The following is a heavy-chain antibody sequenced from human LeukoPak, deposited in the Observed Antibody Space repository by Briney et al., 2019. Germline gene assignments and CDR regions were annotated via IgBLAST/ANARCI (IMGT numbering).Heavy chain of an antibody. CDR2: ISSSGSTI. CDR1: GFTFSSYE. Sequence: PGGSLRLSCAASGFTFSSYEMNWVRQAPGKGLEWVSYISSSGSTIYYADSVKGRFTISRDNAKNSLYLQMNSLRAEDTAVYYCARAPLTMVRGVDYWGQGTLVTVSS. CDR3: ARAPLTMVRGVDY. V-gene: IGHV3-48*03. D-gene: IGHD3-10*01. J-gene: IGHJ4*02.